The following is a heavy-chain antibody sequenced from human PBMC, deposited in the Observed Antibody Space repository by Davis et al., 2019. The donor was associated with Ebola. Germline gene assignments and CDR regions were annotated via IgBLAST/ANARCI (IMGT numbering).Heavy chain of an antibody. V-gene: IGHV1-8*02. CDR1: GGTFSSYA. J-gene: IGHJ1*01. D-gene: IGHD3-10*01. Sequence: AASVKVSCKASGGTFSSYAINWVRQATGQGLEWMGWLNPNSGNTDSTHKFQGRLTMTKNISIGTAYMELSSLRSEDTAVYYCATGVQGVIIIELGYFQHWGQGTLVTVSS. CDR2: LNPNSGNT. CDR3: ATGVQGVIIIELGYFQH.